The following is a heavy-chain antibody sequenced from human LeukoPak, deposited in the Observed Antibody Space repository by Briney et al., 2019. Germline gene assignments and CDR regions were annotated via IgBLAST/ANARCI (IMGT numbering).Heavy chain of an antibody. Sequence: PGGSLRLSCAASGFIVSSKYMSWVRQAPGKGLEWVSVIYSGGSTYYAASVEGRFTISRDNSKNTVYLQMNNLKVDDTAVYYCARAGPIDYWGQGTLDTVSS. J-gene: IGHJ4*02. V-gene: IGHV3-53*01. CDR2: IYSGGST. CDR3: ARAGPIDY. CDR1: GFIVSSKY.